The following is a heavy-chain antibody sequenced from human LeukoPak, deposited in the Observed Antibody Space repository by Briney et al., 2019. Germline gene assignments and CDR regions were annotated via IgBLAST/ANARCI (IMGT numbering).Heavy chain of an antibody. J-gene: IGHJ6*02. Sequence: SQTLSLTCAISGDSVSSNSAAWNWIRQSPSRGLEWLGRTYYRSKWYNDYAVSVKSRITINPDTSKNQFSLQLNSVTPEDTAVYYCARDHHQSDPLLWFGELSYYYYGMDVWGQGTTVTVSS. CDR1: GDSVSSNSAA. CDR3: ARDHHQSDPLLWFGELSYYYYGMDV. CDR2: TYYRSKWYN. V-gene: IGHV6-1*01. D-gene: IGHD3-10*01.